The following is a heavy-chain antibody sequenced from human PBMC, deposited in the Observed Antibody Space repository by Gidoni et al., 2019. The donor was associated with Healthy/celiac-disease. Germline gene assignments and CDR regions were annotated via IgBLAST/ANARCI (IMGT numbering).Heavy chain of an antibody. V-gene: IGHV4-39*07. D-gene: IGHD3-10*01. CDR3: ARADRRYYDTFDI. CDR2: IYYSGGT. CDR1: GGSISSSSYY. J-gene: IGHJ3*02. Sequence: QLQLQESGPGLVKPSETLSLTCTVSGGSISSSSYYLGWIRQPPGKGLEWIGSIYYSGGTFYNPSLKSRVTISVDTSKNQFALKLSSVTAADTAVYYCARADRRYYDTFDIWGQGTMVTVSS.